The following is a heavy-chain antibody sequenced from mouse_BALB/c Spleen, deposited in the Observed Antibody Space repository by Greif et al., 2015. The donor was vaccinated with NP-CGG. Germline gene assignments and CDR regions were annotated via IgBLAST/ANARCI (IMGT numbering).Heavy chain of an antibody. CDR3: ASGDYDGVGAMDY. D-gene: IGHD2-4*01. CDR2: IDPANGNT. Sequence: VQLKQSGAELVKPGASVKLSCTASGLNIKDTYMHWVKQRPEQGLEWIGRIDPANGNTKYDPKFQGKATITADTSSNXAYLQLSSLTSEDTAVYYCASGDYDGVGAMDYWGQGTSVTVSS. CDR1: GLNIKDTY. J-gene: IGHJ4*01. V-gene: IGHV14-3*02.